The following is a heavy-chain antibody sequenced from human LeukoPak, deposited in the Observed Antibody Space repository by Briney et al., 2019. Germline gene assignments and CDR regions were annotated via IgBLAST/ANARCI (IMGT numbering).Heavy chain of an antibody. CDR3: ARDLKGGLAGRGYYYYGMDV. D-gene: IGHD3/OR15-3a*01. V-gene: IGHV1-46*01. CDR1: GYTFTSYG. Sequence: ASVKVSCKASGYTFTSYGISWVRQAPGQGLEWMGIINPSGGSTSYAQKFQGRVTITRDTSASTAYMELSSLSSEDTAVYYCARDLKGGLAGRGYYYYGMDVWGQGTTVTVSS. J-gene: IGHJ6*02. CDR2: INPSGGST.